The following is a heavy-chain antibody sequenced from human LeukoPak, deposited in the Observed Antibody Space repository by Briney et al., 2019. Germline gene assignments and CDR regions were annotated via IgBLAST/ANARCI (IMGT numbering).Heavy chain of an antibody. J-gene: IGHJ3*02. Sequence: SETLSLTCTVSGGSISSYYWSWIRQPPGKGLEWIGYIYYSGSTNYNPSLKSRVTISVATSKNQFSLKLSSVTAADTAVYYWARLPGDAFDIWGQGTMVTVSS. CDR3: ARLPGDAFDI. CDR2: IYYSGST. V-gene: IGHV4-59*12. CDR1: GGSISSYY.